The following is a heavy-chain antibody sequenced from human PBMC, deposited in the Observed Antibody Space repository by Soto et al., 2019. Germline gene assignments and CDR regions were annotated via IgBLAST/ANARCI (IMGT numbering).Heavy chain of an antibody. CDR3: ARDYSDYYDSNPMGWFDP. CDR1: GYTFTSYG. J-gene: IGHJ5*02. V-gene: IGHV1-18*01. Sequence: VASVKVSCKASGYTFTSYGISWVRQAPGQGLEWMGWISAYNGNTNYAQKLQGRVTMTTDTSTSTAYMELRSLRSDDTAVYYCARDYSDYYDSNPMGWFDPWGQGTQVTVSS. D-gene: IGHD3-22*01. CDR2: ISAYNGNT.